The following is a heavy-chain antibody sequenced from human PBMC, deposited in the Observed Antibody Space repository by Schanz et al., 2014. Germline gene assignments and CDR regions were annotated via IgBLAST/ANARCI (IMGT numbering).Heavy chain of an antibody. V-gene: IGHV1-46*01. J-gene: IGHJ4*02. CDR1: GYTFTDYY. CDR2: IFLNDGGT. CDR3: ARERPRKGDFDY. D-gene: IGHD1-26*01. Sequence: QVQLVQSGAEVKEPGASVKLSCKSSGYTFTDYYMQWVRQAPGQGLEWLGTIFLNDGGTHSAEKVQGRIIMTRDTSTSTVYLDLSSLRSEDTAVYYCARERPRKGDFDYWGQGTLGTVSS.